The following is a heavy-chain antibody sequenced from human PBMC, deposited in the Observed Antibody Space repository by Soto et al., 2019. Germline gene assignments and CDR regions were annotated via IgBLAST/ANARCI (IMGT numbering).Heavy chain of an antibody. V-gene: IGHV4-34*01. Sequence: PSETLSLTCAVYGGSFSGYYWSWIRQPPGKGLEWIGEINHSGSTNYNPSLKSRVTISVDTSKNQSSLKLSSVTAADTAVYYCARYDCSGGSCYLYTQYYFDYWGQGTLVTVSS. CDR2: INHSGST. CDR3: ARYDCSGGSCYLYTQYYFDY. J-gene: IGHJ4*02. D-gene: IGHD2-15*01. CDR1: GGSFSGYY.